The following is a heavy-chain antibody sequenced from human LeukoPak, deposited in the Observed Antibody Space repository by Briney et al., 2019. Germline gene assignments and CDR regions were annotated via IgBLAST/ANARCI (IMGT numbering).Heavy chain of an antibody. J-gene: IGHJ5*02. CDR1: GFTFSSYA. D-gene: IGHD2-15*01. CDR2: ICGSGGST. CDR3: AKDGRVGVAANNWFDP. V-gene: IGHV3-23*01. Sequence: GGSLRLSCAASGFTFSSYAMSWVRQAPGKGLEWGSAICGSGGSTYYADSVKGRFTISRDNSKNTLYLQMNSLRAEDTAVCYCAKDGRVGVAANNWFDPWGQGTLLTVSS.